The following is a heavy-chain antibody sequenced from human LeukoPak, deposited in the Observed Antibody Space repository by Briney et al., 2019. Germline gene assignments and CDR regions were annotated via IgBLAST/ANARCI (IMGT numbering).Heavy chain of an antibody. Sequence: PSETLSLTCAVYGGSFSCYYWSWIRQPPGKGLEWIGEINHSGSTNYNPSLKSRVTISVDTSKNQFSLKLSSVTAADTAVYYCGRGRDYYDSSGYYPPYYFDYWGQGSLVTVSS. J-gene: IGHJ4*02. CDR1: GGSFSCYY. D-gene: IGHD3-22*01. V-gene: IGHV4-34*01. CDR2: INHSGST. CDR3: GRGRDYYDSSGYYPPYYFDY.